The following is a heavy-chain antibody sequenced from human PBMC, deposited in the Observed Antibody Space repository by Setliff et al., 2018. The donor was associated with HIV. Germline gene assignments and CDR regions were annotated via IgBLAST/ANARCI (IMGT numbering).Heavy chain of an antibody. V-gene: IGHV4-34*01. D-gene: IGHD5-18*01. CDR3: ARTRGYTYGYIDS. Sequence: PSETLSLTCAVYGGSFSGYYWSWIRQPPGKGLEWIGEINHSGSTYYNPSLKSRVTISVDTSKNQFSLRLSSVTAADTAVYYCARTRGYTYGYIDSWGQGTLVTVSS. CDR1: GGSFSGYY. CDR2: INHSGST. J-gene: IGHJ4*02.